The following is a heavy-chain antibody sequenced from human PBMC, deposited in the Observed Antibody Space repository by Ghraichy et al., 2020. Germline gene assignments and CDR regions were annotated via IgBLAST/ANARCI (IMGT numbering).Heavy chain of an antibody. CDR2: IAYSGTT. Sequence: SETLSLTCIVSGGSFSSYSWTWIRQSPGKGLEWIGNIAYSGTTHYNAALKNRVTISVDRPKNQFSLRVTSVTAADTAVYFCARLGDYKDYYYYYYMDVWGEGTTVAVS. CDR1: GGSFSSYS. V-gene: IGHV4-59*08. D-gene: IGHD4-17*01. CDR3: ARLGDYKDYYYYYYMDV. J-gene: IGHJ6*03.